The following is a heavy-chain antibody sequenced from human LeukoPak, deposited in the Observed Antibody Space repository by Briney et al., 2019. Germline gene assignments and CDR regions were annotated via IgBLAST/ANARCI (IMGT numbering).Heavy chain of an antibody. V-gene: IGHV3-11*01. CDR1: GFTFSNYY. CDR3: ARALVGAYYYYMDV. J-gene: IGHJ6*03. D-gene: IGHD1-26*01. CDR2: ISSSGSTI. Sequence: GGSLRLSCAASGFTFSNYYMSWIRQAPGKGLEWVSYISSSGSTIYYADSVKGRSTISRDNAKNSLYLQMNSLRAEDTAVYYCARALVGAYYYYMDVWGKGTTVTVSS.